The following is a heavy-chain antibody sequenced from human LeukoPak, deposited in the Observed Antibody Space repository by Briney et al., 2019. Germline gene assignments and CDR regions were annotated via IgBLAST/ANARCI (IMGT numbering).Heavy chain of an antibody. V-gene: IGHV1-18*01. J-gene: IGHJ4*02. CDR2: ISAYNGNT. CDR1: GYTFTSYG. Sequence: ASVKVSCKAPGYTFTSYGISWVRQAPGQGLEWMGWISAYNGNTNYAQKLQGRVTMTTDTSTSTAYMELRSLRSDDTAVYYCAGGYCSGGSCYVLSYWGQGTLVTVSS. CDR3: AGGYCSGGSCYVLSY. D-gene: IGHD2-15*01.